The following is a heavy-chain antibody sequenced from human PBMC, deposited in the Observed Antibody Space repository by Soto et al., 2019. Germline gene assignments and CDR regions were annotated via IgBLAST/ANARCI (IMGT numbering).Heavy chain of an antibody. Sequence: ASVKVSCKVSGYTLTELSMHWVRQAPGKGLEWMGGFDPEDGETIYAQKFQGRVTMNEDTSTDTAYMELSSLRSEDTAVYYCATELGSDSLPWGQGTLVTVSS. CDR2: FDPEDGET. CDR3: ATELGSDSLP. V-gene: IGHV1-24*01. J-gene: IGHJ5*02. CDR1: GYTLTELS. D-gene: IGHD3-10*01.